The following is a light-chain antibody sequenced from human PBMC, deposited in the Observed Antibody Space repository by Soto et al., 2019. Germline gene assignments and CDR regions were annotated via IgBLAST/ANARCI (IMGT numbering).Light chain of an antibody. Sequence: QSVLTQPHSVSGAPGQRVTISCTGSSSNLGAGSDVHWYQQLPGTAPKLLIYGNSNRPSGVPDRFSGSKSGTSAALAITGLQAEDEADYYCHSYDSSLNGVIFGGWTKLTVL. CDR2: GNS. CDR1: SSNLGAGSD. CDR3: HSYDSSLNGVI. J-gene: IGLJ2*01. V-gene: IGLV1-40*01.